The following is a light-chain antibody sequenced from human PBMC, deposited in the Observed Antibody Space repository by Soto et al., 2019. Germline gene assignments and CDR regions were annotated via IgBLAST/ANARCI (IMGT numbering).Light chain of an antibody. V-gene: IGKV2-28*01. J-gene: IGKJ3*01. Sequence: DIVMTQSPLSLPVTPGEPASISCRSSQSLLHSNGYNYLDWYLQKPGQSPQLLIYLGSNRASGVPDRFSGSGSGTDFTLKFSRVEAEDVGVYYCMQALQTRAFGPGTKVDIK. CDR3: MQALQTRA. CDR2: LGS. CDR1: QSLLHSNGYNY.